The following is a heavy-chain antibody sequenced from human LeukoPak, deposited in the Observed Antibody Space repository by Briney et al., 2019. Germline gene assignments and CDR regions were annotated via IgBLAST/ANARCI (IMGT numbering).Heavy chain of an antibody. V-gene: IGHV4-34*01. CDR1: GGSFSGYY. CDR3: ARGPNSGADY. CDR2: INHSGST. Sequence: PSETLSLTCAVYGGSFSGYYWSWIRQPPGKGLEWIGEINHSGSTNYNPSLKSRVTISVDTSKNQFSLKLSSVTAADMAVYYCARGPNSGADYWGQGTLVTVSS. J-gene: IGHJ4*02. D-gene: IGHD1-26*01.